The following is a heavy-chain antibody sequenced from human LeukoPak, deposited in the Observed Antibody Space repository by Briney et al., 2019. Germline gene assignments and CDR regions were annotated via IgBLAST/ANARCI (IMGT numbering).Heavy chain of an antibody. Sequence: GGSLRLSCAASGFTFSSYAMHWVRQAPGKGLEWVAVISYDGSNKYYADSVKGRFTTSRDNSKNTLYLQMNSLRAEDTAVYYCASLRGLDYWGQGTLVTVSS. CDR1: GFTFSSYA. J-gene: IGHJ4*02. CDR2: ISYDGSNK. CDR3: ASLRGLDY. V-gene: IGHV3-30-3*01.